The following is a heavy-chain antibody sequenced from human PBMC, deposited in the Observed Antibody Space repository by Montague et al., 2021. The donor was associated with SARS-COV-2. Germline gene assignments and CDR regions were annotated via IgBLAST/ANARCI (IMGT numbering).Heavy chain of an antibody. J-gene: IGHJ4*02. CDR2: RYQNGAT. D-gene: IGHD3-3*01. V-gene: IGHV4-38-2*02. Sequence: SETLSLTCSVSGFSISSGYYWGWIRQTPGKGLEWIGSRYQNGATYSSPSLKRPVTILLDTSKNQFSLSLTSVTAADTAVYYCARSGVGIFDFSYFDSWGQGSLVIVSS. CDR3: ARSGVGIFDFSYFDS. CDR1: GFSISSGYY.